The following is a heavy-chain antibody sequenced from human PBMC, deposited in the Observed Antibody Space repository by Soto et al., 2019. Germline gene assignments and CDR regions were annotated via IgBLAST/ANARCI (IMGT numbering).Heavy chain of an antibody. D-gene: IGHD6-13*01. J-gene: IGHJ4*02. CDR1: GYTFTSYG. CDR3: AAAAAPNGFDY. Sequence: GASVKVSCKASGYTFTSYGISWVRQAPGQGLEWMGWISAYNGNTNSAQKLQGRVTMTTDTSTSTAYMELRSLRSDDTAVYYCAAAAAPNGFDYWGQGTLVTVSS. V-gene: IGHV1-18*01. CDR2: ISAYNGNT.